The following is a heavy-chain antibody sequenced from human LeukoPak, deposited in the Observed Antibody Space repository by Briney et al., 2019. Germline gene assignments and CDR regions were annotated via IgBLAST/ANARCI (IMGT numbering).Heavy chain of an antibody. Sequence: PGGSLRLSCVVSGFTFSDQYMDWVRQAPGKGLEWVGRIRNIANSYTTEYAASVKGRFTVSRDDSKNSLYLEMNSLKTEDTAVYYCASHSGSPGQFDYWGQGTLVTVSS. CDR1: GFTFSDQY. CDR3: ASHSGSPGQFDY. D-gene: IGHD1-26*01. V-gene: IGHV3-72*01. CDR2: IRNIANSYTT. J-gene: IGHJ4*02.